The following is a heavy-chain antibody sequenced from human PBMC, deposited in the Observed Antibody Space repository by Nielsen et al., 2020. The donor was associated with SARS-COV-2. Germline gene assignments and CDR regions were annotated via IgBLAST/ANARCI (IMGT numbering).Heavy chain of an antibody. CDR1: GFTFSSYA. CDR2: ISYDGSNK. J-gene: IGHJ6*02. V-gene: IGHV3-30-3*01. Sequence: GESLQISCAASGFTFSSYAMHWVRQAPGKGLEWVAVISYDGSNKYYADSVKGRFTISRDNSKNTLYLQMNSLRAEDTAVYYCAKERRTTSILIYYYYGMDVWGQGTTVTVSS. CDR3: AKERRTTSILIYYYYGMDV. D-gene: IGHD4-17*01.